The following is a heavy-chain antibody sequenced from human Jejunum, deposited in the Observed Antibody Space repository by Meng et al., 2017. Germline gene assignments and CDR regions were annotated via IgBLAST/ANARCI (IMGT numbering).Heavy chain of an antibody. V-gene: IGHV3-74*01. CDR3: ARSRYSVGLDY. D-gene: IGHD6-13*01. CDR2: INSDGSTT. Sequence: GESLKISCAASGFTFSSYTMSWVRQAPGKGLVWVSRINSDGSTTSYADSVKGRFTISRDNAQNTLYLQMNSLRAEDAAMYYCARSRYSVGLDYWGQGTLVTVSS. J-gene: IGHJ4*02. CDR1: GFTFSSYT.